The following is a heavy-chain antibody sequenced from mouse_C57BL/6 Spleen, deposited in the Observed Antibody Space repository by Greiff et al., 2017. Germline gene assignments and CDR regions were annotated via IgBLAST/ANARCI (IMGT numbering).Heavy chain of an antibody. J-gene: IGHJ4*01. Sequence: QVQLKESGPGLVQPSQSLSITCTVSGFSLTSYGVHWVRQSPGKGLEWLGVIWRGGSTDYNAAFMSRLSITKDNSKSQVFFKMNSLQADDTAIYYGAKSLTTVVADYAMDYWGQGTSVTVSS. CDR2: IWRGGST. D-gene: IGHD1-1*01. CDR3: AKSLTTVVADYAMDY. V-gene: IGHV2-5*01. CDR1: GFSLTSYG.